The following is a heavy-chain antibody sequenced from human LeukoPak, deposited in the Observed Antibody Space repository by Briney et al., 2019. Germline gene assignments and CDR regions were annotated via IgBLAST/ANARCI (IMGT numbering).Heavy chain of an antibody. CDR3: ARVDCSSTSCYRLNAFDAFDI. D-gene: IGHD2-2*01. CDR2: ISAYNGNT. CDR1: GYTFTSYG. V-gene: IGHV1-18*01. J-gene: IGHJ3*02. Sequence: ASVKVSCKASGYTFTSYGISWARQAPGQGLEWMGWISAYNGNTNYAQKLQGRVTMTTDTSTSTAYMELRSLRSDDTAVYYCARVDCSSTSCYRLNAFDAFDIWGQGTMVTVSS.